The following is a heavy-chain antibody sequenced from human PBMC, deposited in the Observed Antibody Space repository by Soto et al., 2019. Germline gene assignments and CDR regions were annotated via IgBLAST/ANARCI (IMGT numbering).Heavy chain of an antibody. Sequence: ASVKVSCKASGYTFTSYDINWVRQATGQGPEWMGWINPDSGHTGYARKFRDRISMTRNTSITTAYMELTSLRSDDTAIYYCARGRVRYCSSNYVDPWGRGTLVTVSS. J-gene: IGHJ5*02. D-gene: IGHD6-6*01. CDR1: GYTFTSYD. CDR3: ARGRVRYCSSNYVDP. V-gene: IGHV1-8*01. CDR2: INPDSGHT.